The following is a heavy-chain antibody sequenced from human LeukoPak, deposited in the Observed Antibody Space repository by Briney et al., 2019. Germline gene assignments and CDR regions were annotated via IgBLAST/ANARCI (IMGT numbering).Heavy chain of an antibody. CDR3: AKEGWDNGYWYGRIDY. V-gene: IGHV3-30*18. J-gene: IGHJ4*02. CDR1: GFSFSTYG. D-gene: IGHD2-8*02. Sequence: PGGSLRLSCAATGFSFSTYGMHWVRQAPGKGLEWVAAISNDGNRKYYADSVKGRFTISRDNPKNTLFLQMNSLRTEDTAVYYCAKEGWDNGYWYGRIDYWGQGTLVTVSS. CDR2: ISNDGNRK.